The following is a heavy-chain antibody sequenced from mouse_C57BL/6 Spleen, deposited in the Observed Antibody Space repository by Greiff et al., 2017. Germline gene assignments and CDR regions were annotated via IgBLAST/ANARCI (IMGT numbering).Heavy chain of an antibody. CDR3: ARWGEFAY. CDR2: INPYNGDT. V-gene: IGHV1-20*01. Sequence: VQLKHSGPELVKPGDSVKISCKASGYSFTGYFMNWVMQSHGKSLEWIGRINPYNGDTFYNQKFKGKATLTVDKSSSTAHMELRSLTSEDSAVYYCARWGEFAYWGQGTLVTVSA. J-gene: IGHJ3*01. CDR1: GYSFTGYF.